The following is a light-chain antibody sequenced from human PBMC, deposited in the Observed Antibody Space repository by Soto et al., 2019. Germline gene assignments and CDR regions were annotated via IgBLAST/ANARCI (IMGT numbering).Light chain of an antibody. CDR3: HQYHHTPQT. CDR2: WAS. J-gene: IGKJ1*01. V-gene: IGKV4-1*01. CDR1: QSVLYSSSNMNN. Sequence: DIVMTQSPESLAVSLGERATINCKSSQSVLYSSSNMNNLAWYQQKPGQPPKVLIYWASTRQPGVPDRFSGSGSGTDFALTINSLQAEDVAVYSCHQYHHTPQTFGQGTKVEIK.